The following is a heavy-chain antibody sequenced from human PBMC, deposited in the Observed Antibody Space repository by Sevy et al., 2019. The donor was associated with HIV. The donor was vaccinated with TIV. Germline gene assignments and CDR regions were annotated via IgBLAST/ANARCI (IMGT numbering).Heavy chain of an antibody. Sequence: ASLKVSCKASGGTFSSYAISWVRQAPGQGLEWMGGIIPIFGTANYAQKFQGRVTITADESTSTAYMELSSLRSEDTAVYYCARGYCSSTSCYRQNWFDPWGQGTLVTVSS. D-gene: IGHD2-2*01. CDR1: GGTFSSYA. CDR2: IIPIFGTA. V-gene: IGHV1-69*13. J-gene: IGHJ5*02. CDR3: ARGYCSSTSCYRQNWFDP.